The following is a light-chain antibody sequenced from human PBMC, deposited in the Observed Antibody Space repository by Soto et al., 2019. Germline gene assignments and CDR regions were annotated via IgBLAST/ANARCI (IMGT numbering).Light chain of an antibody. Sequence: DIQMTQSPSSLSASVGDKVTITCRASQGINNYLAWYQQKPGKAPRLLIYAASTLHSGVPSRFSGSGSGTDFTLTISSLQPEDVASYYCLQNYTYPWTFGQGTKVDIK. CDR2: AAS. V-gene: IGKV1-27*01. CDR1: QGINNY. J-gene: IGKJ1*01. CDR3: LQNYTYPWT.